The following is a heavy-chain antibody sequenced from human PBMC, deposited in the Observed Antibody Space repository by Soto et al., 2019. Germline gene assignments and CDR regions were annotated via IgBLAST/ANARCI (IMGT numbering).Heavy chain of an antibody. CDR2: ISWNSGSI. CDR1: GFTFDDYG. J-gene: IGHJ4*02. CDR3: AKDRRSSGWTPLDY. V-gene: IGHV3-9*01. Sequence: EVHLVESGGGLVQPGRSLRLSCAASGFTFDDYGMHWVRQAPGKGLEWVSGISWNSGSIDYADSVKGRFTISRDNAKNSLYLQMNSLRAEDTALYFCAKDRRSSGWTPLDYWGQGTLVTVSS. D-gene: IGHD6-19*01.